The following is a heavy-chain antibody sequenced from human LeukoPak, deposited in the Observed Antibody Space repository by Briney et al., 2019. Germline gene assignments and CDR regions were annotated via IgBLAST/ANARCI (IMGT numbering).Heavy chain of an antibody. D-gene: IGHD3-10*01. J-gene: IGHJ2*01. CDR2: IYGGGST. CDR3: ARDRWDYGSGFWYFDL. V-gene: IGHV3-53*01. Sequence: GGSLRLSCAASGFTVSSNYMSWVRQAPGKGLEWVSVIYGGGSTYYADSVKGRFTISRDNSENTLYLQMNSLRAEDTAVYYCARDRWDYGSGFWYFDLWGRGTLVTVSS. CDR1: GFTVSSNY.